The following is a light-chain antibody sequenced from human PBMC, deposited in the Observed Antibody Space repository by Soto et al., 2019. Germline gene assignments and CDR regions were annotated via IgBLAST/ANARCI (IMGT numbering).Light chain of an antibody. Sequence: TVLTQSPGTLSLSPGERATLSCRASSSVSTRDLAWYQQKPGQAPRLLIYGASTRATGIPDRFGGGGSGTEFTLTISSLEAEDAAVYYCQQFCNSPRTFGGGTKVDIK. V-gene: IGKV3-20*01. CDR2: GAS. J-gene: IGKJ4*02. CDR1: SSVSTRD. CDR3: QQFCNSPRT.